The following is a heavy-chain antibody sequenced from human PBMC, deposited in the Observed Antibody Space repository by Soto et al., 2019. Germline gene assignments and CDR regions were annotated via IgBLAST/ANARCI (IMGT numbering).Heavy chain of an antibody. V-gene: IGHV1-3*01. CDR3: ARYCSGGSCYTYDY. J-gene: IGHJ4*02. Sequence: ASVKVSCKASGYTFTSYAMHWVRQAPGQRLEWMGWINAGNGNTKYSQKFQGRVTITRDTSASTAYMELSSLRSEDTAEYYCARYCSGGSCYTYDYWGQGTLVTVSS. CDR2: INAGNGNT. CDR1: GYTFTSYA. D-gene: IGHD2-15*01.